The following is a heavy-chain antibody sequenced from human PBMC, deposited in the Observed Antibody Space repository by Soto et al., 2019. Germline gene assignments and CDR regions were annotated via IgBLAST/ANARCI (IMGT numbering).Heavy chain of an antibody. CDR1: DGSVSSDY. V-gene: IGHV4-59*02. D-gene: IGHD1-26*01. CDR2: VYYSGST. J-gene: IGHJ1*01. Sequence: SETLSLTCSVSDGSVSSDYWNWIRQPPGKGLEWIGYVYYSGSTNYNPSLNSRVTISKDTSRNQFFLRLRSVTAADTAVYYCARSPNYYAEYFQEWGQGTLVTVSS. CDR3: ARSPNYYAEYFQE.